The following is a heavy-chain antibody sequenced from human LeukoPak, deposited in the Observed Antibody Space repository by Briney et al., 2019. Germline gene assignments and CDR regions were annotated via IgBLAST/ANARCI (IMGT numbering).Heavy chain of an antibody. D-gene: IGHD1-26*01. Sequence: SETLSLTCTVSGGSISSYYWSWIRQPPGKGLEWIGYISYSGSTKYNPSLKSRASISVDTSKNQFSLKLSSVTAADTAMYYCAKSGGYGLIDYWGQGTLVTVSS. CDR2: ISYSGST. V-gene: IGHV4-59*01. CDR3: AKSGGYGLIDY. J-gene: IGHJ4*02. CDR1: GGSISSYY.